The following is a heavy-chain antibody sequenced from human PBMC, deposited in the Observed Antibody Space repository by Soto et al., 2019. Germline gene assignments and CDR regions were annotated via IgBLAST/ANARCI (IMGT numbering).Heavy chain of an antibody. CDR1: GFTFSSYA. D-gene: IGHD6-6*01. V-gene: IGHV3-23*01. CDR3: AKSRAARPLCFDY. Sequence: VGSLRLSCAASGFTFSSYAMSWVRQAPGKGLEWVSAISGSGGSTYYADSVKGRFTISRDNSKNTLYLQMNSLRAEDTAVYYCAKSRAARPLCFDYWGQGTLVTVSS. J-gene: IGHJ4*02. CDR2: ISGSGGST.